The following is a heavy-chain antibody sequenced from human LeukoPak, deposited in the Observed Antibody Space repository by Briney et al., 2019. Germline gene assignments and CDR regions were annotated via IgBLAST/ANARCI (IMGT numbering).Heavy chain of an antibody. CDR1: GFTLSNPL. V-gene: IGHV3-7*01. D-gene: IGHD1-1*01. J-gene: IGHJ4*02. CDR2: IKQDGSQK. CDR3: ARLFRDVTTFDY. Sequence: GGSLRLSCAAPGFTLSNPLMSWVRPAPGRGLEWVASIKQDGSQKYYVDSVKGRLTISRDNVQNSLYLQMNSLRAEDTAVYYCARLFRDVTTFDYWGQGTLVTVSS.